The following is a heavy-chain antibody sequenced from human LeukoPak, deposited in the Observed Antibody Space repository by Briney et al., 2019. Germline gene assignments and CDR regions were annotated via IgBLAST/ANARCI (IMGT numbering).Heavy chain of an antibody. CDR2: ISYDGSNK. Sequence: GGSLRLSCAASGFTFSSYGMHWVRQAPGKGLEWVAVISYDGSNKYYADSVKGRFTISRDDSKNTLYLQMNSLRAEDTAVYYCAKDKSMVRELDYWGQGNLVTVSS. CDR1: GFTFSSYG. J-gene: IGHJ4*02. D-gene: IGHD3-10*01. CDR3: AKDKSMVRELDY. V-gene: IGHV3-30*18.